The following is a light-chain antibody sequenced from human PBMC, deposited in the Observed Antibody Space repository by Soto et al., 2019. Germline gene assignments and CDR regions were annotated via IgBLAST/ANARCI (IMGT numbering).Light chain of an antibody. CDR3: QQRSSWLWT. Sequence: EIVLTQSPATLSLSPGERATLSCRDSQSVSSYLAWYQQKPGQAPRLLIYDASNRATGIPARFSGSGSGTDFTLTISSLEPEDFAVYYWQQRSSWLWTVGQGTKVEIK. CDR1: QSVSSY. V-gene: IGKV3-11*01. J-gene: IGKJ1*01. CDR2: DAS.